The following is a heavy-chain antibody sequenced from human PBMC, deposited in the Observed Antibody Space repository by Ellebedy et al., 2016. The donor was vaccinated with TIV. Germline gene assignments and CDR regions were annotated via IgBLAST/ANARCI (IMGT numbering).Heavy chain of an antibody. CDR2: IYPGDSDT. V-gene: IGHV5-51*01. D-gene: IGHD5-18*01. Sequence: ASVKVSXKGSGYSFTSYWIGWVRQMPGKGLEWMGIIYPGDSDTRYSPSFQSQVTISADKSISTAYLQWSSLKASDTAMYYCARLPSVRGIQHHYYYGMDVWGQGTTVTVSS. CDR3: ARLPSVRGIQHHYYYGMDV. CDR1: GYSFTSYW. J-gene: IGHJ6*02.